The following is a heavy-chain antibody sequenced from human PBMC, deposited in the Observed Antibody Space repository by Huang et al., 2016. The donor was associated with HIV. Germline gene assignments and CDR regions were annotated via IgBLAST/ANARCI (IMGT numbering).Heavy chain of an antibody. D-gene: IGHD2-8*02. J-gene: IGHJ5*01. CDR3: AKGSGHFDS. V-gene: IGHV3-30*18. Sequence: QVWLVESGGGVAQPGRPLGLSCGGSGFSFSSYGILWVRQAPGKGLEWVAFSSYDGNGRSYAGSVKGRFSISRQNSKRTVSLQMNSLRVEDSGVYFCAKGSGHFDSWGQGTLVTVSP. CDR1: GFSFSSYG. CDR2: SSYDGNGR.